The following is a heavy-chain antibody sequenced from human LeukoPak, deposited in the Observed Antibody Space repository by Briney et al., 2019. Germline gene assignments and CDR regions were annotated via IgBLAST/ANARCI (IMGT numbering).Heavy chain of an antibody. Sequence: PSETLALTCTVPGGSITSYYWSWIRQPPEKGLEWIGYIYYSGSTNYNPSLKSRVTISVDTSKNQFSLQLSSVTAADTALYYCARHRDTAGYYFDYWGQGTLVTVSS. CDR2: IYYSGST. CDR3: ARHRDTAGYYFDY. CDR1: GGSITSYY. J-gene: IGHJ4*02. V-gene: IGHV4-59*08. D-gene: IGHD5-18*01.